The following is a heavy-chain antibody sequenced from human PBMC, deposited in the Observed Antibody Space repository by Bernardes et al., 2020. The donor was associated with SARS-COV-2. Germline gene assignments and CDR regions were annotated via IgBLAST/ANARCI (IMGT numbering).Heavy chain of an antibody. D-gene: IGHD3-22*01. J-gene: IGHJ6*02. CDR2: INPNSGGT. CDR3: AIPPTNYDRYGMDV. Sequence: ASVKVSCMASGYPFTGYYMHWVRQAPGQGLEWMGWINPNSGGTNYAQKFQGRVTMTRDTSINTAYMELTRLRSDDTAVFYCAIPPTNYDRYGMDVWGQGTTVTVSS. CDR1: GYPFTGYY. V-gene: IGHV1-2*02.